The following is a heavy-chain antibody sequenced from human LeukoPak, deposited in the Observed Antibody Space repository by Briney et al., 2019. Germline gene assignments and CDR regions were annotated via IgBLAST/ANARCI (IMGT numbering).Heavy chain of an antibody. CDR2: ISSSSSYI. CDR3: ARGCSSTSCYGTPDY. J-gene: IGHJ4*02. D-gene: IGHD2-2*01. V-gene: IGHV3-21*01. Sequence: GGSLRLSCAASGFTFSSYSMNWVRQAPGKGLEWVSSISSSSSYIYYADSVKGRFTISRDNAKNSLYLQMNSLRAEDTAVYYCARGCSSTSCYGTPDYWGQGTLVTVSS. CDR1: GFTFSSYS.